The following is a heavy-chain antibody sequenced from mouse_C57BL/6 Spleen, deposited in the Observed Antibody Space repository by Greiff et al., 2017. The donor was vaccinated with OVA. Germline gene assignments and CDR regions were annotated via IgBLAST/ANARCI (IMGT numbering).Heavy chain of an antibody. Sequence: QVQLQQSGAELVRPGASVKLSCKASGYTFTDYYINWVKQRPGQGLEWIARIYPGSGNTYYNENFKGKATLTAEKSSSTAYMQLSSLTSEDSAVYFCARKRYDYYAMDYWGQGTSVTVSS. CDR1: GYTFTDYY. V-gene: IGHV1-76*01. CDR2: IYPGSGNT. CDR3: ARKRYDYYAMDY. J-gene: IGHJ4*01.